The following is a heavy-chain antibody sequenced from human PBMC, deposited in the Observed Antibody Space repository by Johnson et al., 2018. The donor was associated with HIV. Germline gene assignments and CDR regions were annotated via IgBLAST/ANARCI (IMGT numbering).Heavy chain of an antibody. CDR3: ARFRSSNWFDAFDI. Sequence: VQLVESGGGLIQPGGSLRLSCAASGFTVSSNYMSWVRQAPGKGLEWVSVIYSGGSTYYTVSVKGRFTISRDNSKNTLYLQMNSRRAEDTAAYCCARFRSSNWFDAFDIWGQGTMVTVSA. J-gene: IGHJ3*02. V-gene: IGHV3-53*01. CDR1: GFTVSSNY. CDR2: IYSGGST. D-gene: IGHD6-13*01.